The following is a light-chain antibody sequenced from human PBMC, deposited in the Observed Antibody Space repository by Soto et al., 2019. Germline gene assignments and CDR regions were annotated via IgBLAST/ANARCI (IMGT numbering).Light chain of an antibody. CDR3: QQYYNTFPT. V-gene: IGKV4-1*01. CDR1: QSILYTPNNNNY. Sequence: DIVMTQSPDSLAVSLGERATINCKSSQSILYTPNNNNYLAWFQQKPGQPPRLLIYWASTRESGVPDRFSGSGSGTDFTLTIRSLQAEDVAVYYCQQYYNTFPTFGQGTKVEIK. CDR2: WAS. J-gene: IGKJ1*01.